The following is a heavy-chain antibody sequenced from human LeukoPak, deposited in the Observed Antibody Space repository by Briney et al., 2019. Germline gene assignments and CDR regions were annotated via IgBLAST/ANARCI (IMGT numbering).Heavy chain of an antibody. CDR1: GFTFSNNA. D-gene: IGHD3-9*01. CDR2: ISSSGGNT. Sequence: PGGSLRLSCSASGFTFSNNAMHWVRQAREKGLEYVSGISSSGGNTYYADSVKGRFTISRDNAKNSLYLQMNSLRAEDTAVYYCARDTYDILTGYYKWAFDIWGQGTMVTVSS. J-gene: IGHJ3*02. CDR3: ARDTYDILTGYYKWAFDI. V-gene: IGHV3-64*04.